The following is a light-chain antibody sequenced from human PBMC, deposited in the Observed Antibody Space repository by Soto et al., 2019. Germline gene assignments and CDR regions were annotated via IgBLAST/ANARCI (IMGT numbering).Light chain of an antibody. CDR2: AAS. Sequence: IQMTQSPSSLSASVGDRVTITCRASQSISDYLNWYQQKPGQAPRLLIYAASTLQTGVPSRFSGSGSGTDFTLTITSLQPEDFATYYCQQSYSVPPYTFGQGTRLEIK. CDR1: QSISDY. CDR3: QQSYSVPPYT. J-gene: IGKJ5*01. V-gene: IGKV1-39*01.